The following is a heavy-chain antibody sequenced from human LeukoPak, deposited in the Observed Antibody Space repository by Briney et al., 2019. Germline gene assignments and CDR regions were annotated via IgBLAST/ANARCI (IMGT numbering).Heavy chain of an antibody. V-gene: IGHV1-2*02. CDR1: GYTFTSNY. D-gene: IGHD3-16*02. J-gene: IGHJ4*02. CDR2: INPNSGDT. CDR3: ARDYRGNSFDY. Sequence: GASVKVSCKASGYTFTSNYIHCVRQAPGQGLEWLGWINPNSGDTRYEPKFQGRVTMTGDTSITTVYMELSSLRSDDTAVYFCARDYRGNSFDYWGQGTLVTVSS.